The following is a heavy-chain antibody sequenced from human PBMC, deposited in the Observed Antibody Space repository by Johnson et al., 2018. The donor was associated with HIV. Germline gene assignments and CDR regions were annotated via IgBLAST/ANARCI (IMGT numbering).Heavy chain of an antibody. V-gene: IGHV3-66*01. CDR3: ARDGYCSSSSCYHDAFDL. CDR2: LNSGGGT. CDR1: GFTVSSNY. D-gene: IGHD2-2*03. J-gene: IGHJ3*01. Sequence: EQLVESGGGLVQPGGSLRLSCAASGFTVSSNYMTWIRQGPGKGLEWVSVLNSGGGTYYADSVTGRFTISRDNSRNTLYLQMNSLRAEDTAVYYCARDGYCSSSSCYHDAFDLWGQGTMVTVSS.